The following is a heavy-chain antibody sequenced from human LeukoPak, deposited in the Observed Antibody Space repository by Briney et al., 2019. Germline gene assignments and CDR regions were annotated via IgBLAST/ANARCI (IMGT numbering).Heavy chain of an antibody. CDR2: IYHSGST. D-gene: IGHD3-22*01. V-gene: IGHV4-30-2*01. J-gene: IGHJ4*02. Sequence: SQTLSLTCAVSGGSISSGGYSWSWIRQPPGKGLEWIGYIYHSGSTYYNPSLKSRVTISVDRSKNQFSLKLSSVTAADTAVYYCARAPGGYNDSSGYFDYWGQGTLVTVSS. CDR3: ARAPGGYNDSSGYFDY. CDR1: GGSISSGGYS.